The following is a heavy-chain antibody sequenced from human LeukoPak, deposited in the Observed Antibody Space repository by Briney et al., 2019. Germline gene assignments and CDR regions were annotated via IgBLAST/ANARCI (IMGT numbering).Heavy chain of an antibody. V-gene: IGHV3-66*01. D-gene: IGHD5-12*01. CDR1: GFTFSNKY. Sequence: PGGSLRLSCAASGFTFSNKYMGWVRQAPGKRLVWVLYIYDDGTKYYPDPVKGRFTITRDNSESTLYLQMSSLRAEDTAVYHCARLDVAYFDSWGQRTLVSVFS. J-gene: IGHJ4*02. CDR3: ARLDVAYFDS. CDR2: IYDDGTK.